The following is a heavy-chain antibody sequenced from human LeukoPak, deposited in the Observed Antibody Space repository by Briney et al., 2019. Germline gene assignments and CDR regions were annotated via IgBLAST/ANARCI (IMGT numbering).Heavy chain of an antibody. J-gene: IGHJ4*02. CDR2: INHSGST. CDR1: GGSFSGYS. CDR3: ARVGDCSSTSCLSWFDY. D-gene: IGHD2-2*01. V-gene: IGHV4-34*01. Sequence: PSETLSLTCAVYGGSFSGYSWSWIRQPPGKGLEWIGEINHSGSTNYNPSLKSRVTISVDTSKNQCSLKLSSVTAADTAVYYCARVGDCSSTSCLSWFDYWGQGTLVIVSS.